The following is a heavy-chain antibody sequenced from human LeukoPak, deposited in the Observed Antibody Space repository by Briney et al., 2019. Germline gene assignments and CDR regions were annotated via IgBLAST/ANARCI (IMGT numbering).Heavy chain of an antibody. CDR1: GGSISSGDYY. V-gene: IGHV4-61*08. J-gene: IGHJ4*02. CDR3: ARGVRDYLIIGT. D-gene: IGHD2/OR15-2a*01. Sequence: SKTLSLTCTVSGGSISSGDYYWSWIRQPPGKGLEWIGYIYYSGSTNYNPSLKSRVTMSVDTSKNQFSLNLSSVTAADTAVYYCARGVRDYLIIGTWGQGTLVTVSS. CDR2: IYYSGST.